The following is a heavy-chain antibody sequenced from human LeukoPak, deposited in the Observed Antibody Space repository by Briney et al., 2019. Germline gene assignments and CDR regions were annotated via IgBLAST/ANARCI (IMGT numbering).Heavy chain of an antibody. CDR2: IKQDGSET. J-gene: IGHJ4*02. CDR1: RFTFRSYE. D-gene: IGHD5-18*01. CDR3: ARGGSGYSYGKIDS. Sequence: GGSLRLSCAASRFTFRSYEMNWVRQAPGKGLEWVANIKQDGSETYYVDSVKGRFTISRDNAKNSLYLQMNSLRDEDTAVYYCARGGSGYSYGKIDSWGQGILVTVSS. V-gene: IGHV3-7*01.